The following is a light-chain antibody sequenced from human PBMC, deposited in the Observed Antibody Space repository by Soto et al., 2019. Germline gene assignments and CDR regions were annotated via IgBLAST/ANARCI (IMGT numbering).Light chain of an antibody. J-gene: IGKJ1*01. V-gene: IGKV3-15*01. CDR3: HKHTNWPPWT. CDR1: PSVSSN. Sequence: EILSTPSAATLSVSPGASATLSGRASPSVSSNLAWYQQKPGQAPRLLIYGASTRATGIPARFSGSGSGTEFTLTISSLKSADYAVYYCHKHTNWPPWTFGTGTKVDIK. CDR2: GAS.